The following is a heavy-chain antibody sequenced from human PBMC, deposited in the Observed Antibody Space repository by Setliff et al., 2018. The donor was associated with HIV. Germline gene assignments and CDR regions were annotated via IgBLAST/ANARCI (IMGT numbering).Heavy chain of an antibody. D-gene: IGHD2-2*01. V-gene: IGHV4-59*01. CDR2: IHYRGST. CDR1: GGSISSYY. J-gene: IGHJ3*01. CDR3: ARDDSIVLVPAIMRGDGFDF. Sequence: SETLSLTCTVSGGSISSYYWSWIRQPPGKGLEWIGYIHYRGSTNYHPSLRGRVTISVDTSRNQFSLKLNSVTVADTAMYYCARDDSIVLVPAIMRGDGFDFWGQGRMVTVSS.